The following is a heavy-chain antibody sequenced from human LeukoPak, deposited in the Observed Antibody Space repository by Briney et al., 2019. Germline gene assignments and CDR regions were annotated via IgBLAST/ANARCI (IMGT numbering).Heavy chain of an antibody. J-gene: IGHJ4*02. V-gene: IGHV3-21*01. CDR2: ISSSNNYI. CDR1: GFTFSNYN. Sequence: KPGGSLRLSCAASGFTFSNYNMNWVRQAPGKGLEWVSSISSSNNYIYCADSVKGRFTISRDNAKNSLYLQMNSLRAEDTAVYYCARRSPNYYFDYWGQGTPVTVSS. CDR3: ARRSPNYYFDY.